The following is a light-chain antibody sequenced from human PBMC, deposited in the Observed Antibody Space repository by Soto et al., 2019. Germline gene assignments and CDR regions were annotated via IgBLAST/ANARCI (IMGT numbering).Light chain of an antibody. CDR2: AAS. Sequence: DIQMTQSPSSVSASVGDRVTITCRASQAISSWVAWYQQKPGKAPKLLIYAASSLQSGVPSRFSGSRSGTDFILTISSLQPEDFATYYCQQANSVPFTFGQGTRLEIK. CDR1: QAISSW. CDR3: QQANSVPFT. J-gene: IGKJ5*01. V-gene: IGKV1-12*02.